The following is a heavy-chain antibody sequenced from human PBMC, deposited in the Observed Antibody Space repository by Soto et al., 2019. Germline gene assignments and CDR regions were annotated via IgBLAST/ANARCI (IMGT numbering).Heavy chain of an antibody. CDR3: SSHTSPLGGVFY. D-gene: IGHD2-8*02. V-gene: IGHV4-61*01. CDR2: VSYSGST. Sequence: SETLSLTCTVSGDSVSSGTYYWNWIRQPPGKGLEWIGYVSYSGSTSYNPSLKSRVTTSIDTSKNQFSLKLSSVTAADTAVYYCSSHTSPLGGVFYWGQGTLVTVSS. J-gene: IGHJ4*02. CDR1: GDSVSSGTYY.